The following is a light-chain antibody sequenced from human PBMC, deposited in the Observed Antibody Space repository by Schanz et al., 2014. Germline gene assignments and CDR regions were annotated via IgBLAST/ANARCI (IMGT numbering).Light chain of an antibody. J-gene: IGLJ2*01. CDR2: DVT. CDR3: SSYALSTTFVI. V-gene: IGLV2-23*02. CDR1: SSDVGAYNF. Sequence: QSALTQPASVYGSPGQSITISCTGTSSDVGAYNFVSWYQQHPGKAPKLIIYDVTNRPSGVSSRFSGSKSGNTASLTISRLQAEDEADYSCSSYALSTTFVIFGGGTKLTV.